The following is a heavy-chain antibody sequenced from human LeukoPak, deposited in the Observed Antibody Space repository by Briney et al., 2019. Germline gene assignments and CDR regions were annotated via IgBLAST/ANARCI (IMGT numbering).Heavy chain of an antibody. CDR1: GFTFSNYG. V-gene: IGHV3-23*01. D-gene: IGHD6-19*01. CDR2: ISGSGGRA. J-gene: IGHJ4*02. CDR3: AKDTPSWQQWLVRPPPFMIY. Sequence: TGGSLRLSCAASGFTFSNYGMTWVRQAPGKGLEWVSAISGSGGRAYYADSVKGRFTISRDNSKNTLYLQMNSLRAEDTAVYYCAKDTPSWQQWLVRPPPFMIYWGQGTLVTVSS.